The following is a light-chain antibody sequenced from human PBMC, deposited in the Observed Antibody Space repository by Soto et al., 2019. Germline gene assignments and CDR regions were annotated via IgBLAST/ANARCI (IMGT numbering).Light chain of an antibody. CDR1: SSNFGAGYD. Sequence: QSVLTQPPSVSAAPGQRVTFSCTGSSSNFGAGYDVHWYQQLPGTAPKLLIYGNNNRPSGVPDRFSGSKSGTSAFLAITGLQAEDEADYYCQSYDSILSGVVFGGGTKLTVL. J-gene: IGLJ2*01. CDR2: GNN. CDR3: QSYDSILSGVV. V-gene: IGLV1-40*01.